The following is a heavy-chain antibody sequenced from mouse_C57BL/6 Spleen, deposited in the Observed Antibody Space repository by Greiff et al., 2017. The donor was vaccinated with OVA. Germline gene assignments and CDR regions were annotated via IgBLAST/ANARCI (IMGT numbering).Heavy chain of an antibody. V-gene: IGHV5-4*01. CDR1: GFTFSSYA. J-gene: IGHJ4*01. Sequence: EVQGVESGGGLVKPGGSLKLSCAASGFTFSSYAMSWVRQTPDKRLEWVATISDGGSYTYYPDNVKGRFTISRDNAKNNLYLQMSHLKSEDTAMYYCARDRPGAMDYWGQGTSVTVSS. CDR3: ARDRPGAMDY. CDR2: ISDGGSYT.